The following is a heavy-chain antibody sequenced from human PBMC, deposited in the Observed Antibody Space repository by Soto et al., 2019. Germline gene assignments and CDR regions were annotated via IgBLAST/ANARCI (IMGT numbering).Heavy chain of an antibody. V-gene: IGHV5-51*01. Sequence: GESLKISCKASGYTFSNNWIGWVRQMPGKGLEWMGIIYPGDSDTRYSPSFQGQVIISADKSISTVFLQWNSLKASDTAMYFCARSGFYWYFDLWGRGTLVTVSS. CDR3: ARSGFYWYFDL. CDR1: GYTFSNNW. J-gene: IGHJ2*01. D-gene: IGHD5-12*01. CDR2: IYPGDSDT.